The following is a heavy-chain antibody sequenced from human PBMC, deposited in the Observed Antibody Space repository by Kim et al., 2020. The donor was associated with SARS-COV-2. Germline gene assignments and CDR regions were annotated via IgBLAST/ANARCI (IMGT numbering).Heavy chain of an antibody. CDR1: GGSFSGYY. CDR3: ARGGTMVRGAPYGMDV. Sequence: SETLSLTCAVYGGSFSGYYWSWIRQPPGKGLEWIGEINHSGSTNYNPSLKSRVTISVDTSKNQFSLKLSSVTAADTAVNYCARGGTMVRGAPYGMDVWGQGTTVTVSS. V-gene: IGHV4-34*01. CDR2: INHSGST. D-gene: IGHD3-10*01. J-gene: IGHJ6*02.